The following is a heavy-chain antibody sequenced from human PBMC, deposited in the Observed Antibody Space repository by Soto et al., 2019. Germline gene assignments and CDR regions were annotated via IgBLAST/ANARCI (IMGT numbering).Heavy chain of an antibody. Sequence: GGSLRLSCAASGFTFGDYYMSWIRQAPGKGLGWVSYISGTGSTIYYADSVRGRFTMSRDNSKNSLYLQMNTLRAEDTAVYYCARDAYCGADCYSVSVDFWGQGTLVTVSS. D-gene: IGHD2-21*02. CDR2: ISGTGSTI. J-gene: IGHJ4*02. V-gene: IGHV3-11*01. CDR1: GFTFGDYY. CDR3: ARDAYCGADCYSVSVDF.